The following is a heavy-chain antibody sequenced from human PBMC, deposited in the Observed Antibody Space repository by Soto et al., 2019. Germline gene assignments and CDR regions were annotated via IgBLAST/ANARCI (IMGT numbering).Heavy chain of an antibody. CDR2: INPNSGGT. J-gene: IGHJ5*02. CDR3: ARDQDCFDP. Sequence: ASVMVSCKASGYTFTGYYLHWVRQAPGQGLEWMGWINPNSGGTNYAQKFQGRVTMTRDTSISTAYMELSRLRSDDTAVYYCARDQDCFDPWGQGTPVTVYS. V-gene: IGHV1-2*02. CDR1: GYTFTGYY.